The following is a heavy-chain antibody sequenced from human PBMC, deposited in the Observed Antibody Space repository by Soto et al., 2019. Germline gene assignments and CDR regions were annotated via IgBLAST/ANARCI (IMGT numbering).Heavy chain of an antibody. V-gene: IGHV4-39*01. Sequence: SETLSLTCTVSGGSITSSYYWGWIRQPPGKGLEWIGSFFYNKNTYYNPSLKSRVTISVDTSKMQFSLNLTSVTAADTAVYYCASPKIAFYNWFDPWGQGTLVTVSS. D-gene: IGHD3-3*02. CDR2: FFYNKNT. CDR3: ASPKIAFYNWFDP. J-gene: IGHJ5*02. CDR1: GGSITSSYY.